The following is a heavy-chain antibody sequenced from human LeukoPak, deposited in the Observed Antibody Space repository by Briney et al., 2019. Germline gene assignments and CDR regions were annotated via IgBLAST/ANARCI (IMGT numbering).Heavy chain of an antibody. CDR1: GYTFTSYD. Sequence: ASVKVSCKASGYTFTSYDINWVRQATGQGLEWMGWMNPNSGNTGYAQKFQGRVTMTRNTSISTAYMELSSLRSEDTAVYYCARRLPIAVAGRGLANWFDPWGQGTLVTASS. V-gene: IGHV1-8*01. CDR3: ARRLPIAVAGRGLANWFDP. CDR2: MNPNSGNT. D-gene: IGHD6-19*01. J-gene: IGHJ5*02.